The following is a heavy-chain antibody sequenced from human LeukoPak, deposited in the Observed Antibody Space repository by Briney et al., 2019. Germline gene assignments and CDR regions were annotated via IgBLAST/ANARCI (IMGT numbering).Heavy chain of an antibody. J-gene: IGHJ3*02. V-gene: IGHV3-30*04. Sequence: GRSLRLSCAASGFTFSSYAMHWVRQAPGKGLEWVAVISYDGSNKYYADSVKGRFTISRDNSKNTLYLQMNSLRAEDTAVYYCAREWELLGYDAFDIWGQGTMVTVSS. CDR2: ISYDGSNK. D-gene: IGHD1-26*01. CDR3: AREWELLGYDAFDI. CDR1: GFTFSSYA.